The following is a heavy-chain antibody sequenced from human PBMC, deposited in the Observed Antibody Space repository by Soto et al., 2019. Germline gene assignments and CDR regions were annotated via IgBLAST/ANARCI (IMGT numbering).Heavy chain of an antibody. CDR1: GFTFSSYW. Sequence: EVQLVESGGGLVQPGGSLRLSCAASGFTFSSYWMHWVRQAPGKGLVWVSRINSDGSSTSYADSVKGRFTISRDNAKNTLYLQMNSLRAEDTAVYYCARGLKRSGWYEWVYYYYGMDVWGQGTTVTVSS. D-gene: IGHD6-19*01. CDR3: ARGLKRSGWYEWVYYYYGMDV. J-gene: IGHJ6*02. CDR2: INSDGSST. V-gene: IGHV3-74*01.